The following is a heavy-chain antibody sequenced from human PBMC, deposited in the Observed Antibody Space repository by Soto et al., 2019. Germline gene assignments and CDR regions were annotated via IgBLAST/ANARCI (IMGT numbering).Heavy chain of an antibody. J-gene: IGHJ4*02. V-gene: IGHV4-59*01. CDR3: ARDELVFGGFDY. Sequence: SETLSLTCTVSGGSISRYYWSWIRQPPGKGLEWIGYIYYSGSTNYNPSLKSRVTISVDTSKNQFSLKLSSVTAADTAVYYCARDELVFGGFDYWGQVTLVTVSS. CDR2: IYYSGST. CDR1: GGSISRYY. D-gene: IGHD3-3*01.